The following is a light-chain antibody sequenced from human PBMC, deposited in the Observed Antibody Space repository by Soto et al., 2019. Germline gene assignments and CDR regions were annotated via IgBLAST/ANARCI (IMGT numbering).Light chain of an antibody. V-gene: IGKV1-5*01. CDR1: QSISSW. Sequence: DIQMTQSPSTLSASVGDRVTTTCRASQSISSWLAWYQQKPGKAPKLLIYDASSLESGVPSRFSGSGSGTEFTLTISSLQPEDFATYYCQQLNSYPITFGQGTRLEIK. CDR3: QQLNSYPIT. J-gene: IGKJ5*01. CDR2: DAS.